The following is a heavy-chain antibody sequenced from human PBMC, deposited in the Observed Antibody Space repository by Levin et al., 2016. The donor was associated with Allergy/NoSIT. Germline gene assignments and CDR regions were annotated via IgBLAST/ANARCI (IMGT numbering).Heavy chain of an antibody. CDR3: AKPLVPAAKVVYGMDV. D-gene: IGHD2-2*01. CDR1: GFTFSSYA. Sequence: GGSLRLSCAASGFTFSSYAMSWVRQAPGKGAGVGLRLLVGSGGSTYYADSVKGRFTISRDNSKNTLYLQMNSLRAEDTAVYYCAKPLVPAAKVVYGMDVWGQGTTVTVSS. J-gene: IGHJ6*02. V-gene: IGHV3-23*01. CDR2: LVGSGGST.